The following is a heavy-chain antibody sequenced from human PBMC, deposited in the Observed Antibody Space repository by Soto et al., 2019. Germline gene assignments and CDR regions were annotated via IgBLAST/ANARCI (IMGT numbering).Heavy chain of an antibody. V-gene: IGHV3-15*01. CDR3: VKESSGWYSRGSFDL. CDR2: IKSKTDGGTT. D-gene: IGHD6-19*01. J-gene: IGHJ3*01. CDR1: GFTFSNAW. Sequence: GGSLRLSCAASGFTFSNAWMSWVRQAPGKGLEWVGRIKSKTDGGTTDYAAPVKGRFTISRDDSKNTLYLQMNSLKTEDTAVYYCVKESSGWYSRGSFDLWGRGTVVTVSS.